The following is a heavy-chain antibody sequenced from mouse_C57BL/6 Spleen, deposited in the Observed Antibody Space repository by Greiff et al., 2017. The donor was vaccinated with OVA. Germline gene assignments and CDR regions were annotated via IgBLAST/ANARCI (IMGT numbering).Heavy chain of an antibody. CDR1: GFTFSDYY. CDR2: INYDGSST. D-gene: IGHD4-1*01. J-gene: IGHJ2*01. CDR3: ARDLGPYFDY. V-gene: IGHV5-16*01. Sequence: EVKLMESEGGLVQPGSSMKLSCTASGFTFSDYYMAWVRQVPEKGLEWVANINYDGSSTYYLDSLKSRFIISRDNAKNILYLQMSSLKSEDTATYYCARDLGPYFDYWGQGTTLTVSS.